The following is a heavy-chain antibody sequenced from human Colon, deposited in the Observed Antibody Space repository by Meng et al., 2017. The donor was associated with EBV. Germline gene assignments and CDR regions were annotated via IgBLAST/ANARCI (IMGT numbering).Heavy chain of an antibody. V-gene: IGHV4-4*02. J-gene: IGHJ5*02. CDR3: ARDGGVTHIP. Sequence: QGLVQAAGAGLVKPSWTLSLTCAVSGTSISTSNWWSWIRQSPGEGLEWIGAIYHNGQTNYNPSLKSRVSMSVDESKNEFSLNLKSVTAADTAVYYCARDGGVTHIPWGQGVLVTVSS. CDR2: IYHNGQT. CDR1: GTSISTSNW. D-gene: IGHD2-8*02.